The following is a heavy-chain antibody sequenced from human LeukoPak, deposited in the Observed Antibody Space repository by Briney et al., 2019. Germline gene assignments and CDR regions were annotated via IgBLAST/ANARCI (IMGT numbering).Heavy chain of an antibody. D-gene: IGHD5-12*01. CDR3: TRHKPNNGYGNFDY. CDR2: ISISSNYK. CDR1: GFTFSRYS. V-gene: IGHV3-21*04. J-gene: IGHJ4*02. Sequence: GGSLRLSCAASGFTFSRYSMNWVRQAPGKGLEWVSSISISSNYKYYPDSLKGRFTISRDNAKNSLYLQMNSLRAEDTAVYYCTRHKPNNGYGNFDYWGQGTLVTVSS.